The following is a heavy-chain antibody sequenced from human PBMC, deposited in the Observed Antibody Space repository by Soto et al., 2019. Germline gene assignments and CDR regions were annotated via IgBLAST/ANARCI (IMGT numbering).Heavy chain of an antibody. D-gene: IGHD2-15*01. J-gene: IGHJ4*02. V-gene: IGHV4-31*03. CDR1: GGSISSGGYY. CDR2: IYYSGST. CDR3: ARAPPSSCSGGSCYSFDY. Sequence: QVQLQESGPGLVKPSQTLSLTCTVSGGSISSGGYYWSWIRQHPGTGLEWIGYIYYSGSTYYNPSLTSRVTISVDTSKNQCSLKLSSVTAADTAVYYCARAPPSSCSGGSCYSFDYWGQGTLVTVSS.